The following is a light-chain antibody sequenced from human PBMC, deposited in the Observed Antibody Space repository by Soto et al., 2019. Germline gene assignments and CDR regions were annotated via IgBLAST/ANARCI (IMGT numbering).Light chain of an antibody. Sequence: QSVLTQPPSASGTPGQRVTISCSGSSSNIGRNTATWYQQVPGTAPKLLISNNNQRPSGVPDRFSASKSGTSDSLAISGLRSEDETEYHCATWDDGLNAWVFGGGTKLTVL. CDR2: NNN. CDR1: SSNIGRNT. J-gene: IGLJ3*02. CDR3: ATWDDGLNAWV. V-gene: IGLV1-44*01.